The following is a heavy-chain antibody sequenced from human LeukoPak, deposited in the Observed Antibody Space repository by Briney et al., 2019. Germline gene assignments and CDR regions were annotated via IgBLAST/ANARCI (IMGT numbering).Heavy chain of an antibody. V-gene: IGHV4-31*03. Sequence: SQTLSLTCTVSGGSITSGSYYWSWIRQHPGKGLEWIGYIYYSGSTYYNPSLKSRVTISIATSKNQFSLKLSSVTAADTAVYYCARLCGSTSCQNWFDPWGQGTLVTVSS. J-gene: IGHJ5*02. D-gene: IGHD2-2*01. CDR2: IYYSGST. CDR1: GGSITSGSYY. CDR3: ARLCGSTSCQNWFDP.